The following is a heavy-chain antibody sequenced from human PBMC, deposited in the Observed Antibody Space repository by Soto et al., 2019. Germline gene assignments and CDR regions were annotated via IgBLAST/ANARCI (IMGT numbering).Heavy chain of an antibody. CDR1: GAPISGGDYH. CDR3: SSGSAAKLYFDL. Sequence: QVQLQESGPGLVKPSQTLSLMCTVSGAPISGGDYHWSWIRQPPGKALEWIGYIFPSGATHYNSSLRSRITLSVETSKSHLSLKLTSVTAADTAVYFCSSGSAAKLYFDLCGRVHLVNVS. V-gene: IGHV4-30-4*01. D-gene: IGHD5-18*01. CDR2: IFPSGAT. J-gene: IGHJ2*01.